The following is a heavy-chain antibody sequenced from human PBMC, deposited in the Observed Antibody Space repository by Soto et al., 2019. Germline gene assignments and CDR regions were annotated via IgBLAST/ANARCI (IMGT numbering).Heavy chain of an antibody. Sequence: QVQLVQSGAEVKRPGASVKVSCKASGYTFTKYDISWVRQAPGQGLEWLGLISPNSGRPRSAQKFEGRVTMTTDTXTXXAXLELRSLRSDDTAVYYCVRHYYDFWTDYPAFDYWGQGTLVTVSS. CDR3: VRHYYDFWTDYPAFDY. D-gene: IGHD3-3*01. J-gene: IGHJ4*02. CDR2: ISPNSGRP. V-gene: IGHV1-18*04. CDR1: GYTFTKYD.